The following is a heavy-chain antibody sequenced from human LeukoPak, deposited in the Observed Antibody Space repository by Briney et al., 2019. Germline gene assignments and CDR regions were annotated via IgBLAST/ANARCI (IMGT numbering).Heavy chain of an antibody. CDR1: GFTFSSDG. D-gene: IGHD2-15*01. V-gene: IGHV3-30*18. J-gene: IGHJ5*02. CDR2: ISYDGSNK. Sequence: GGSLRLSCAAPGFTFSSDGMHWVRQAPGEGLEWVSVISYDGSNKYYADSVKGRFTISRDNSKNTLYPQMNSLRAEDTAVYYCAKDHKGYCSGGSCYNWFDPWGQGTLVTVSS. CDR3: AKDHKGYCSGGSCYNWFDP.